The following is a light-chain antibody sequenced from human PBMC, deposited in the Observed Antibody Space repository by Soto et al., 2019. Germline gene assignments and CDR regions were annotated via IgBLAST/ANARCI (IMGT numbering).Light chain of an antibody. V-gene: IGKV3-11*01. J-gene: IGKJ1*01. CDR1: QSVRRN. CDR3: QQRSNWPPT. CDR2: DAS. Sequence: EIVLTQSPATLSLSPGERATLSCRASQSVRRNLAWYQQKPGQAPRLLIYDASTRATGVPARFSGGGSGTDFTLTISSLEPEDFAVYYCQQRSNWPPTFGQGTKVDIK.